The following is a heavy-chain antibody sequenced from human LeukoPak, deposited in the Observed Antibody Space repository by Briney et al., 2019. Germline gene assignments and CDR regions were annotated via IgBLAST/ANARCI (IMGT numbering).Heavy chain of an antibody. CDR3: ARSQPPLRYFDWLLPETDY. D-gene: IGHD3-9*01. CDR1: GYTFTGYY. CDR2: INPNSGGT. V-gene: IGHV1-2*02. J-gene: IGHJ4*02. Sequence: ASVKVSCTASGYTFTGYYMHWVRQAPGQGLEWMGWINPNSGGTNYAQKFQGRVTMTRDTSISTAYMELSRLRSDDTAVYHCARSQPPLRYFDWLLPETDYWGQGTLVTVSS.